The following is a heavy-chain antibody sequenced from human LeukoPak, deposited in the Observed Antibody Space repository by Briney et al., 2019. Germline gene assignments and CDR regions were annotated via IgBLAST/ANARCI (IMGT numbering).Heavy chain of an antibody. V-gene: IGHV4-59*01. Sequence: SETLSLTCTVSGASISSSYWSWIRQPPGKGLEWIGYISYSGSTNYIPSLKTRVAISVDTSKNRFSLNLSSVTAADTAVYYCARGVYIAAAQYGYWGQGTLVTVSS. CDR1: GASISSSY. J-gene: IGHJ4*02. D-gene: IGHD6-13*01. CDR2: ISYSGST. CDR3: ARGVYIAAAQYGY.